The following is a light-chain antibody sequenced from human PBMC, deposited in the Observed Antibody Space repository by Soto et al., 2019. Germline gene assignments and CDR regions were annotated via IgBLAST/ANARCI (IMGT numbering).Light chain of an antibody. J-gene: IGLJ1*01. V-gene: IGLV1-40*01. CDR3: QSYDSSLSGRV. CDR2: GNS. Sequence: QLVLTQPPSVSGAPGQRVTISCTGSSSNIGAGYDVHWYQQLPGTAPKLLIYGNSNRPSGVPDRFSGSKSGTSASLAITGLQAEDEADHYCQSYDSSLSGRVFGTGTKLTVL. CDR1: SSNIGAGYD.